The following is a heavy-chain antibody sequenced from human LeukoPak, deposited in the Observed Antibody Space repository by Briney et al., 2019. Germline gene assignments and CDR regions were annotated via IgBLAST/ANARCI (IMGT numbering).Heavy chain of an antibody. Sequence: PGGSLRLSCASSGFTFSSYWMSWVRQAPGKGLEWVANIKQDGSEKYYVDSVKGRFTISRDNAKNSLYLQMNSLRAEDTAVYYCARELSLGYCSGGSCYYFDYWGQGSLDTVSS. J-gene: IGHJ4*02. D-gene: IGHD2-15*01. V-gene: IGHV3-7*01. CDR1: GFTFSSYW. CDR2: IKQDGSEK. CDR3: ARELSLGYCSGGSCYYFDY.